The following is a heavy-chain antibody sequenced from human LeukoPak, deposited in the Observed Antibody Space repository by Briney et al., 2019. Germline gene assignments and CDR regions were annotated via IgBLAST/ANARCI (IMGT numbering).Heavy chain of an antibody. CDR1: GYSIGSGYY. D-gene: IGHD3-9*01. V-gene: IGHV4-38-2*01. J-gene: IGHJ4*02. Sequence: SETLSLTCAVSGYSIGSGYYWGWIRQPPGKGLEWIGSIYHSGSTYYNPSLKSRVTISVDTSKNQFSLKLSSVTAADTAVYYCARVDILTGFDYWGQGTLVTVSS. CDR3: ARVDILTGFDY. CDR2: IYHSGST.